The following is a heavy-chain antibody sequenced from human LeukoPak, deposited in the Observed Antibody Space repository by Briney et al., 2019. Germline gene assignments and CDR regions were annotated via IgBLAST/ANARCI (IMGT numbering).Heavy chain of an antibody. V-gene: IGHV3-74*01. J-gene: IGHJ5*02. CDR3: ARESGIAAALDL. CDR1: GFTFSDYY. Sequence: GGSLRLSCAASGFTFSDYYMSWIRQAPGKGLVWVSRINTDGSSTSYADFVKGRFTISRDNAKNTLYLQMNSLRAEDTAVYYCARESGIAAALDLWGQGTLVTVSS. D-gene: IGHD6-13*01. CDR2: INTDGSST.